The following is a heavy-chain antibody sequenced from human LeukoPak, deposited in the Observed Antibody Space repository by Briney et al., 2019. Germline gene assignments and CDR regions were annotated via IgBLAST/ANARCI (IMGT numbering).Heavy chain of an antibody. D-gene: IGHD3-22*01. J-gene: IGHJ4*02. CDR2: IYYSGNT. CDR3: ASYDTSGYFFFDY. CDR1: GGSISSYY. V-gene: IGHV4-59*08. Sequence: SETLSLTCTVSGGSISSYYWHWIRQPPGKGLEWIGYIYYSGNTNYNPSLESRVTMSVDTSKNQISLRLSSVTAADTAVSYCASYDTSGYFFFDYWGQGTLVTVSS.